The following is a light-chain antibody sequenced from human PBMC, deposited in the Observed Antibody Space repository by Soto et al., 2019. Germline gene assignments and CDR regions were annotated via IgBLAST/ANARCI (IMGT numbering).Light chain of an antibody. CDR1: QSVSSY. J-gene: IGKJ5*01. V-gene: IGKV3-20*01. Sequence: EIVLTQSPATLSLSPGERATLSCRASQSVSSYLAWYQQKPGQAPRLLIYGASSRATGIPDRFSGSGSGTDFTLTISRLEPEDFGVYYCQHFGPTLGFTFGQGTRLEIK. CDR3: QHFGPTLGFT. CDR2: GAS.